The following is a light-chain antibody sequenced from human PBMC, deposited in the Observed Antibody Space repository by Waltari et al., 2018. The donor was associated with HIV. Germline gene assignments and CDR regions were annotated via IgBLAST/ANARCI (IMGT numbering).Light chain of an antibody. CDR2: EAA. Sequence: DTQMTQSPSPVSASVGDRVTITCRASQSIGTSVAGYQQKPDRTPKLLIFEAARLQTGVPSRFSGSGSGTDFTLTITSLQPEDLATYYCQQANNFPHSFGQGT. CDR3: QQANNFPHS. CDR1: QSIGTS. J-gene: IGKJ2*03. V-gene: IGKV1-12*01.